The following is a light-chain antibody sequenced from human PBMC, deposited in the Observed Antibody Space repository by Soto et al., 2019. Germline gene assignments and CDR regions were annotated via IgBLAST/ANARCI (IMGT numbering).Light chain of an antibody. Sequence: AIQMTQSPSSLSASVGDRVTITCRASQGIRNDLGWYQQKPGKAPKLLIYAASSLQSGVPSRFSGSGSGTDFTLTISSLQPEDFATDYCLEDYSYPEWTFGQGTKVEIK. CDR3: LEDYSYPEWT. V-gene: IGKV1-6*01. CDR2: AAS. CDR1: QGIRND. J-gene: IGKJ1*01.